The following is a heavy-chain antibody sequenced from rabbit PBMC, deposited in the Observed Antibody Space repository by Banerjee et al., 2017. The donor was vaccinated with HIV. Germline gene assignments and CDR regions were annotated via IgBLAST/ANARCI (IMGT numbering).Heavy chain of an antibody. CDR3: ARDLDYDDDGNYDL. Sequence: QEQLVESGGDLVKPGASLTLTCTASGFSFSNSYWIWWVRHAPGKGLEWIACIVTGSGRTYYASWAKGRFTISKTSSTTVTLQMTSLTAADTATYFCARDLDYDDDGNYDLWGPGTLVTVS. CDR2: IVTGSGRT. D-gene: IGHD2-1*01. CDR1: GFSFSNSYW. V-gene: IGHV1S45*01. J-gene: IGHJ4*01.